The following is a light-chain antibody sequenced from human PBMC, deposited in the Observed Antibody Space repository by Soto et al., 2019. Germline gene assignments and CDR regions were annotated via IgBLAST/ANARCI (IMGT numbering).Light chain of an antibody. Sequence: MGVTQGPGTLSMYPGERATLSFRASQSVSSNLAWYQQKPGQAPRLLIYGASTRATGIPARFSGSGSGTEFTLTISSLPSEDLPAYYCQQHNNSPHFGPGTQVAIK. CDR2: GAS. CDR3: QQHNNSPH. V-gene: IGKV3-15*01. CDR1: QSVSSN. J-gene: IGKJ3*01.